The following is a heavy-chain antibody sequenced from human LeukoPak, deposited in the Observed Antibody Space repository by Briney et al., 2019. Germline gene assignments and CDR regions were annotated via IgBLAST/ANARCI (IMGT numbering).Heavy chain of an antibody. V-gene: IGHV3-9*01. Sequence: PGGSLRLSCAASGFTFDDYAMHWVRQAPGKGLEWVSGISWNSGSIGYADSVKGRFTISRDKAKNSLYLQMNSLRAEDAALYYCAKGDQWELRALDYWGQGTLVTVSS. CDR1: GFTFDDYA. D-gene: IGHD1-26*01. CDR2: ISWNSGSI. CDR3: AKGDQWELRALDY. J-gene: IGHJ4*02.